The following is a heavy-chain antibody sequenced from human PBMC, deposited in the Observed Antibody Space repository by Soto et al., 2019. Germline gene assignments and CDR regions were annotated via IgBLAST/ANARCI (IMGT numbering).Heavy chain of an antibody. CDR2: IIPIFGTA. CDR3: ARSQGGSSSLDIYYYYYYGMDV. V-gene: IGHV1-69*01. J-gene: IGHJ6*02. Sequence: QVQLVQSGAEVQKPASSVKVSCKAPGGTFSSYAISWVRQAPGQGLEWMGGIIPIFGTANYAQKFQGRVTITADESTSTGYMELSSLRSEDTAVYYCARSQGGSSSLDIYYYYYYGMDVWGQGTTVTVSS. D-gene: IGHD2-15*01. CDR1: GGTFSSYA.